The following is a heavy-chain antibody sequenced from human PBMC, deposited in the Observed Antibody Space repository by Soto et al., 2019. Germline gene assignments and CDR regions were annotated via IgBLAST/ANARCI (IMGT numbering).Heavy chain of an antibody. J-gene: IGHJ3*01. CDR1: GFTFNNYA. CDR2: ISGSGGSA. V-gene: IGHV3-23*01. D-gene: IGHD6-19*01. Sequence: PGGSLRLSCAAGGFTFNNYAMNWVLQAPGKRLEWVSAISGSGGSAYYADSVQGRFIISRDNSKNTLFLQMSNLGAEDEAIYYCVREGSGWYSSGSFDFWGRGTVVTV. CDR3: VREGSGWYSSGSFDF.